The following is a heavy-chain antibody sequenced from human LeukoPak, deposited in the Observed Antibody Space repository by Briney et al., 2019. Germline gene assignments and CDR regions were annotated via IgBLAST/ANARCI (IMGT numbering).Heavy chain of an antibody. CDR3: AKDPDYYGSGDNWFDP. J-gene: IGHJ5*02. CDR1: GFNFSHFG. V-gene: IGHV3-30*02. Sequence: GGSLRLSCATTGFNFSHFGMIWVRKTPGKALEWVAFIRYDGSNKYYADSVKGRFTISRDNSKNTLYLQMNSLRAEDTAVYYCAKDPDYYGSGDNWFDPWGQGTLVTVAS. CDR2: IRYDGSNK. D-gene: IGHD3-10*01.